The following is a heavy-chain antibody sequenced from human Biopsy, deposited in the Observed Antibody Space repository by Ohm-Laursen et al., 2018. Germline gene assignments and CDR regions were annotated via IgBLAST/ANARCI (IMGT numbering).Heavy chain of an antibody. Sequence: GTLSLTCTVSGGSFTGHYWTWIRQPPGKGLEWIGHISHTGYTSYKSSLKSRVTISLDTSRRHFSLRLTSLAAADTAVYYCARGSNEYGGLYFPHWGQGTLLTVSS. D-gene: IGHD4-23*01. CDR1: GGSFTGHY. CDR3: ARGSNEYGGLYFPH. V-gene: IGHV4-59*11. J-gene: IGHJ1*01. CDR2: ISHTGYT.